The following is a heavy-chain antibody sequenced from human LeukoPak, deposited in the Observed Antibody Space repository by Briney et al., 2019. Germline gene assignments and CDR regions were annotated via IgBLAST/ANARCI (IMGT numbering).Heavy chain of an antibody. Sequence: ASVKVSCKASGYTFTSYDINWVRQATGQGLEWMGWMNPNSGNTGYAQKFQGRVTITADKSTSTAYMELSSLRSEDTAVYYCARDRPGSGSYTSFDYWGQGTLVTVSS. CDR2: MNPNSGNT. CDR3: ARDRPGSGSYTSFDY. V-gene: IGHV1-8*01. CDR1: GYTFTSYD. J-gene: IGHJ4*02. D-gene: IGHD3-10*01.